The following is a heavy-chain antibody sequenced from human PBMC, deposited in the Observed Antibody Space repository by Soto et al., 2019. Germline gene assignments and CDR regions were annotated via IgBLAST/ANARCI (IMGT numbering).Heavy chain of an antibody. CDR3: SLGIVLIPANIDDYMDV. CDR2: IRSKSKSYAT. J-gene: IGHJ6*03. V-gene: IGHV3-73*01. CDR1: GFNLSGSA. D-gene: IGHD2-2*03. Sequence: EEQLVESGGGLVQPGGSLKLSCAASGFNLSGSAVHWVRQASGKGLEWVGRIRSKSKSYATAYGASVRGRFTISRDDSKNTAYLQMNSVKTEDTAVYYCSLGIVLIPANIDDYMDVWGKGTTVNVSS.